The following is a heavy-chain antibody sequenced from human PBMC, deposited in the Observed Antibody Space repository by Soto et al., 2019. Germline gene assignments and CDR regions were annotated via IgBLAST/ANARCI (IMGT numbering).Heavy chain of an antibody. CDR2: IGSSSSYI. D-gene: IGHD6-13*01. J-gene: IGHJ4*02. Sequence: GGSLRLSCAASGFTFSSYSMNWVRQAPGKGLEWVSSIGSSSSYIFYADSVKGRFTISRDNAKDSLFLQMNSLRAEDTAVYYCARIEYSSSWYFDFWGQGTLVTVSS. V-gene: IGHV3-21*01. CDR3: ARIEYSSSWYFDF. CDR1: GFTFSSYS.